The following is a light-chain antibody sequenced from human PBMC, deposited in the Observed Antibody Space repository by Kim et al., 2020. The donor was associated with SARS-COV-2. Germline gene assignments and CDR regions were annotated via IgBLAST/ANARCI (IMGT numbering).Light chain of an antibody. Sequence: SASVGDRVAISCRASQDIASWLAWYQQKPGKAPKLLIYAASSLQSGVPSRFSGSGSGTDFTLTISSLQPEDFATYFCQQANTFPYTFGQGTKLEI. CDR1: QDIASW. CDR3: QQANTFPYT. V-gene: IGKV1D-12*01. J-gene: IGKJ2*01. CDR2: AAS.